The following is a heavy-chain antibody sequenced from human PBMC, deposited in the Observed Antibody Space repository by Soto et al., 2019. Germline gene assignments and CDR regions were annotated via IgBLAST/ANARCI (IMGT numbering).Heavy chain of an antibody. CDR3: AYTQLGYCSSTSCYMPSSSSPWDYYYGMDV. Sequence: SVNVSCKSSGGTFSSYSISWGRQAPGQGLECMGGIIPIFGTANYAQKFQGRVTITADESTSTAYMELSSLRSEDTAVYYCAYTQLGYCSSTSCYMPSSSSPWDYYYGMDVWGQGTTVTVSS. CDR1: GGTFSSYS. J-gene: IGHJ6*02. V-gene: IGHV1-69*13. D-gene: IGHD2-2*02. CDR2: IIPIFGTA.